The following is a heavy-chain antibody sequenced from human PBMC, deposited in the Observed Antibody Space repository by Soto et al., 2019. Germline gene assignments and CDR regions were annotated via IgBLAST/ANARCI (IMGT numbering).Heavy chain of an antibody. CDR1: GFTFSSYW. CDR3: ARDSRFQWLSYFDD. Sequence: EVQLVESGGGLVQPGGSLRLSCAASGFTFSSYWMSWVRQAPGKGLEWVANIKQDGSEKYYVDSVKGRFTISRDNAKNSLYLQMNSLRAEDTAVYYCARDSRFQWLSYFDDWGQGTLVTVSS. CDR2: IKQDGSEK. J-gene: IGHJ4*02. D-gene: IGHD3-22*01. V-gene: IGHV3-7*03.